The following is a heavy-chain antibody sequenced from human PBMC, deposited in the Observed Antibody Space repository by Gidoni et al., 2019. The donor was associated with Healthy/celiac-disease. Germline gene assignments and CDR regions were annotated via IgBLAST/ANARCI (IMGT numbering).Heavy chain of an antibody. CDR2: IYYSGST. J-gene: IGHJ3*02. V-gene: IGHV4-59*01. D-gene: IGHD4-17*01. CDR3: AREIDYGGAWGAFDI. CDR1: GGSISSYY. Sequence: QVQLQESGPGLVKPSETLSLTCTVSGGSISSYYWSWIRQPPGKGLEWIGYIYYSGSTNYNPSLKSRVTISVDTSKNQFSLKLSSVTAADTAVYYCAREIDYGGAWGAFDIWGQGTMVTVSS.